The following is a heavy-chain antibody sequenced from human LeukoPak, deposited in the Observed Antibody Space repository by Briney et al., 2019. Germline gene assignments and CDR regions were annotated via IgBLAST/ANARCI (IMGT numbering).Heavy chain of an antibody. CDR3: ARAGATAMATGDAFDI. V-gene: IGHV1-18*01. CDR2: ISAYNGNT. D-gene: IGHD5-18*01. Sequence: ASVKVSCKASGYTFTSYGISWVRQAPGQGLEWMGWISAYNGNTNYAQKLQGRVTMTTDTSTSTAYMELRSLRSDDTAVYYCARAGATAMATGDAFDIWGQGTMVTVSS. CDR1: GYTFTSYG. J-gene: IGHJ3*02.